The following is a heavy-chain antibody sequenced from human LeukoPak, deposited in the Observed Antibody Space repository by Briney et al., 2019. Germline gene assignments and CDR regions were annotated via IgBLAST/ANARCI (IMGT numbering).Heavy chain of an antibody. CDR1: GFTFSSYW. Sequence: PGGSLRLSCAASGFTFSSYWMSWVRQAPGKGLEWVANIKQDGSEKYYVDSVKGRFTISRDNAKNSLYLQMNSLRAEDTAVYYCARDRGFSGYDLTIFDYWGQGTLVTVSS. V-gene: IGHV3-7*01. D-gene: IGHD5-12*01. CDR3: ARDRGFSGYDLTIFDY. CDR2: IKQDGSEK. J-gene: IGHJ4*02.